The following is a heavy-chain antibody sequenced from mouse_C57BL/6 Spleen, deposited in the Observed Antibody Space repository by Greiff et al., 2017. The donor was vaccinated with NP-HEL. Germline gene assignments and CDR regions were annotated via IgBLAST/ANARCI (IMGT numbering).Heavy chain of an antibody. CDR3: RRRIYYYGSSWFAY. V-gene: IGHV1-83*01. CDR2: YPGSGNTY. D-gene: IGHD1-1*01. CDR1: YTFTDYYM. J-gene: IGHJ3*01. Sequence: VQLQQSGPELVKPGASVKMSCKASGYTFTDYYMHWVKQKPGKGLEWIGEIYPGSGNTYYNEKFKGKATLTADTSSSTAYMQLSSLTSEDSAVYFCARRRIYYYGSSWFAYWGQGTLVTVSA.